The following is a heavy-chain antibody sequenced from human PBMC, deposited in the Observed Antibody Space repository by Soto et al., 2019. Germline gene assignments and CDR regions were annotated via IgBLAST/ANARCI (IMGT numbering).Heavy chain of an antibody. D-gene: IGHD6-13*01. CDR1: GYSFTSYW. CDR2: IYPGDSDT. CDR3: ARRSIAAAGILYYGMDV. J-gene: IGHJ6*02. Sequence: GESLKISCKGSGYSFTSYWIGWVRQMPGKGLEWMGIIYPGDSDTRYSPSFQGQVTISADKSISTAYLQWSSLKASDTAMYYCARRSIAAAGILYYGMDVWGQGTTVTVSS. V-gene: IGHV5-51*01.